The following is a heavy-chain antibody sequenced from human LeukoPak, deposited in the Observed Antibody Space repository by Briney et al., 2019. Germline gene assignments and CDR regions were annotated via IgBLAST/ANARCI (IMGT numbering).Heavy chain of an antibody. CDR1: GFTFSASP. D-gene: IGHD2-2*02. CDR2: ITGTHAT. CDR3: ARADFCNSTSCYTAEYFQH. Sequence: GGSLKLSCAASGFTFSASPMHWVRQASGKGLEWVGRITGTHATAYSATVKGRFTISRDNAQKSLFLQMNSLRADDTAVYYCARADFCNSTSCYTAEYFQHWGPGTLVTVSS. V-gene: IGHV3-73*01. J-gene: IGHJ1*01.